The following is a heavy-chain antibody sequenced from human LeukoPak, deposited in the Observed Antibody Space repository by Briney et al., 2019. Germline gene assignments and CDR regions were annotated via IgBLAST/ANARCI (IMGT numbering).Heavy chain of an antibody. D-gene: IGHD3-22*01. CDR3: ARAGYYDSSGPTSY. V-gene: IGHV4-34*01. Sequence: PSETLSLTCAVYGGSFSGYYWSWIRQPPGKGLEWIGEINHSGSTNYNPSLKSRDTISVDTSKNQFSLKLSSVTAADTAVYYCARAGYYDSSGPTSYWGQGTLVTVSS. J-gene: IGHJ4*02. CDR2: INHSGST. CDR1: GGSFSGYY.